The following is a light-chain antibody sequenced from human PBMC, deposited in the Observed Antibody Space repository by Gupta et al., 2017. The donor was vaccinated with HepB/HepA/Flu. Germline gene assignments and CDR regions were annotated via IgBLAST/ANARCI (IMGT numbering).Light chain of an antibody. V-gene: IGKV3D-20*01. J-gene: IGKJ1*01. CDR2: DAS. Sequence: EIPLTQSPATLSLSPGERATLTCRASQSVSSSYLAWYQQKPGRAPRLLTYDASSRATAVPDRLSGSGSGTDFTLTISRLEPEDFAVYYCQQDCSSPQTFGQGTKVEIK. CDR3: QQDCSSPQT. CDR1: QSVSSSY.